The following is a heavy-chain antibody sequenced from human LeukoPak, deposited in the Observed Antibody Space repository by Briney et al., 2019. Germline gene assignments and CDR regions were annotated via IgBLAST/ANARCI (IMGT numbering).Heavy chain of an antibody. CDR3: ARHIFGTAMD. CDR2: IYYSGNA. Sequence: SKTLSLTCTVSGGSISSGGYYWSWIRQHPGKGLERIGYIYYSGNAYYNPSLKSRVTISVDTSKNRFSLKLSSVTAADTAVYYCARHIFGTAMDWGQGTLVTVSS. J-gene: IGHJ4*02. D-gene: IGHD5-18*01. V-gene: IGHV4-31*03. CDR1: GGSISSGGYY.